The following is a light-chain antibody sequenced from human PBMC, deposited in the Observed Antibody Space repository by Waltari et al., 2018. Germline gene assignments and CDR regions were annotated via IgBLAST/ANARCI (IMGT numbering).Light chain of an antibody. CDR3: SSYASSSTLMV. Sequence: QSALTQPAPVSGSPGQSITIPCTGTSSDTGGYNYASWYQHHPGKAPKLVIYDVNNRPSGVSNRFSGSKSGNAASLTISGLQAEDEADYYCSSYASSSTLMVFGGGTKLTVL. V-gene: IGLV2-14*01. CDR2: DVN. CDR1: SSDTGGYNY. J-gene: IGLJ3*02.